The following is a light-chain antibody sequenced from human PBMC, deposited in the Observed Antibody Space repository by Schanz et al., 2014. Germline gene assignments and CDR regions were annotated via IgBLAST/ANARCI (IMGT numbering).Light chain of an antibody. CDR1: SSDVGGYNF. CDR2: DVS. V-gene: IGLV2-14*03. CDR3: NSYTRSNTLL. J-gene: IGLJ2*01. Sequence: QSALTQPASVSGSPGQSITISCTGTSSDVGGYNFVSWYQQHPGKAPKVIIYDVSNRPSGVSNRFSGSKSGTTASLTISDLQAEDEADYYCNSYTRSNTLLFGGGTKLTVL.